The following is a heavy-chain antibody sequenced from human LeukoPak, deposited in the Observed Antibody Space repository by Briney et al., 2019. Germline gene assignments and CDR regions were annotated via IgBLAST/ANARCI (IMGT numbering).Heavy chain of an antibody. CDR3: ARDKPAFYAGDAFDI. Sequence: TSETLSLTCAVSGASITASNYYWGWIRQPPGKGLEWIGSIYYSGTTYYNPSLKSRVTILLDTSKNQFSLKLTSVTAADTAVYYCARDKPAFYAGDAFDIWGQGTMVTVSS. V-gene: IGHV4-39*07. D-gene: IGHD1-14*01. CDR2: IYYSGTT. J-gene: IGHJ3*02. CDR1: GASITASNYY.